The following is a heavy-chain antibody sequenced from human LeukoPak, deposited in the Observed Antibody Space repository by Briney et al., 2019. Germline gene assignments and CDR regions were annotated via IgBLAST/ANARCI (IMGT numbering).Heavy chain of an antibody. J-gene: IGHJ4*02. V-gene: IGHV4-34*01. CDR3: ARPRWLQSLLDY. Sequence: SETLSLTCVVYGVSFSGYYWSWIRQPPGKGLEWIGEINHSGSTNYNPSLKSRVTISVDTSKNQFSLKLRSVTAADTAVYYCARPRWLQSLLDYWGQGTLVTVSS. CDR2: INHSGST. D-gene: IGHD5-24*01. CDR1: GVSFSGYY.